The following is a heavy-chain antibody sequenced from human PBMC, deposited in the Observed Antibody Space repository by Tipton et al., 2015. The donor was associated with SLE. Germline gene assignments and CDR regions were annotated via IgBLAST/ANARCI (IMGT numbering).Heavy chain of an antibody. CDR1: GFTIGNFW. D-gene: IGHD3-9*01. V-gene: IGHV3-74*01. CDR3: ARDLGAFDI. J-gene: IGHJ6*04. CDR2: VNGAGTTT. Sequence: SLRLSCAAFGFTIGNFWMYWVRKSQGTGLEWVSRVNGAGTTTTYADSVRGRFTISRDNAKNSLYLQMNSLRAEDTAVYYCARDLGAFDIWGKGTTVTVSS.